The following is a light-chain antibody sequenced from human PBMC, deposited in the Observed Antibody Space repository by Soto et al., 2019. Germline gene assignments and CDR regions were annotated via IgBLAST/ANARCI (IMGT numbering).Light chain of an antibody. Sequence: SALKQPPSVSGAPGQSITISCTGTSSDVGSYNRVSWYQQPPGTAPKLMIYEVSNRPSGVPDRFSGSKSGNTASLTISGLQAEDEADYYCSSYTSSSFYVFGTGTKVTVL. J-gene: IGLJ1*01. CDR2: EVS. CDR1: SSDVGSYNR. CDR3: SSYTSSSFYV. V-gene: IGLV2-18*02.